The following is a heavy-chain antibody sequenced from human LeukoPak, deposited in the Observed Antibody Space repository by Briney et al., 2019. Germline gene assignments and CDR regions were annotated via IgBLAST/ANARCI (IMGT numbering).Heavy chain of an antibody. V-gene: IGHV4-4*02. Sequence: SGTLSLTCAVSGGSISSSNWWSWVRQPPGKGLEWIGEIYHSGGTNYNPSLKSRVTISVDKSKNPFSLKLSSVTAADTAVYYCARVVLLWFGRTGGAFDIWGQGTMVTVSS. J-gene: IGHJ3*02. CDR1: GGSISSSNW. CDR3: ARVVLLWFGRTGGAFDI. D-gene: IGHD3-10*01. CDR2: IYHSGGT.